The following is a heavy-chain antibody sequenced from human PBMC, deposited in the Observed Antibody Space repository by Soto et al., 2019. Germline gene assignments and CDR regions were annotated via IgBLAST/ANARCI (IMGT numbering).Heavy chain of an antibody. V-gene: IGHV4-59*01. Sequence: SETLSLTCTVSGGSISSYYWSWIRQPPGKGLEWIGYIYYSGSTNYSPSLKSRVTISVDTSKNQFSLKLSSVTAADTAVYYCARDYEATIDYWGQGTLVTASS. CDR1: GGSISSYY. CDR2: IYYSGST. CDR3: ARDYEATIDY. D-gene: IGHD3-3*01. J-gene: IGHJ4*02.